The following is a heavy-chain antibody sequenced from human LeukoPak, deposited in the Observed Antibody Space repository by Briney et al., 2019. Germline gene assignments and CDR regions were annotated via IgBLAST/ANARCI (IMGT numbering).Heavy chain of an antibody. D-gene: IGHD5-24*01. CDR2: ISSSSTYI. Sequence: GGSLRLSCAASGFTVSNNYMSWVRQAPGKGLEWVSSISSSSTYIYYADSVKGRFTVSRDNAKNSLYLQMNSLRAEDTAVYYCARVGDGYKNDAFDIWGQGTMVTVSS. CDR1: GFTVSNNY. J-gene: IGHJ3*02. V-gene: IGHV3-21*01. CDR3: ARVGDGYKNDAFDI.